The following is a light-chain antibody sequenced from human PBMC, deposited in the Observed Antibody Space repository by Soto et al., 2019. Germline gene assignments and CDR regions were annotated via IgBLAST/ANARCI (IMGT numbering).Light chain of an antibody. CDR3: NPYTTSHTRQIV. CDR1: HCDVGDHDS. V-gene: IGLV2-14*01. J-gene: IGLJ1*01. Sequence: QSVLTQPASVSWSPGQSITITCTGTHCDVGDHDSVSWYQQHPGKAPKLLIYDVTTRPSGVAYRFSGSQSGNTASLNIAGLQAEDEAEYHCNPYTTSHTRQIVFGPGTKVTV. CDR2: DVT.